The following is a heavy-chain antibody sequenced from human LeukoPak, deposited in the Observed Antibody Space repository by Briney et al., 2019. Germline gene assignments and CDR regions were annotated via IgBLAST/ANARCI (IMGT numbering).Heavy chain of an antibody. Sequence: GGSLRLSCAASGFTFSSYSMNWVRQAPGKGLEWVSSISSSSSYIYYADSVKGRFTISRDNAKNSLYLQMNSLRAEDTAVYCCAREGFGAAAGAPYYYYYMDVWGKGTTVTVSS. CDR3: AREGFGAAAGAPYYYYYMDV. J-gene: IGHJ6*03. CDR2: ISSSSSYI. CDR1: GFTFSSYS. V-gene: IGHV3-21*01. D-gene: IGHD6-13*01.